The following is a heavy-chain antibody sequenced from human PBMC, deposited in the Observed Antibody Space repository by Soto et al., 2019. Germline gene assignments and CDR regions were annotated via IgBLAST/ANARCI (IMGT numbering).Heavy chain of an antibody. D-gene: IGHD6-6*01. CDR3: ASVGSRSADIWFDP. J-gene: IGHJ5*02. Sequence: EVQLVESGGGLVQPGGSLRLSCVASGFTLTSYWMSWVRQAPGKGLQWVATINQDGTDRYYVDSVKGRFTISRDNAKNSLYLQMNSLWTEDTAVYYCASVGSRSADIWFDPWGQGTLVTVSS. CDR2: INQDGTDR. CDR1: GFTLTSYW. V-gene: IGHV3-7*01.